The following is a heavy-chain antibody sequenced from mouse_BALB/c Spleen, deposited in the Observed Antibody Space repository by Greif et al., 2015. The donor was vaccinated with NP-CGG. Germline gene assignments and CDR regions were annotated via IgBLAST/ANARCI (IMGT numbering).Heavy chain of an antibody. CDR3: ARREGTGTFAY. D-gene: IGHD4-1*01. V-gene: IGHV1-7*01. CDR2: INPSTGYT. J-gene: IGHJ3*01. CDR1: GYTFTSYW. Sequence: QVQLQQSGAELAKPGASVEMSCKASGYTFTSYWMHWVKQRPGQGLEWIGYINPSTGYTEYNQKFKDKATLTADKSSSTAYMQLSNLTSEDSAVYYCARREGTGTFAYWGQGTLVTVSA.